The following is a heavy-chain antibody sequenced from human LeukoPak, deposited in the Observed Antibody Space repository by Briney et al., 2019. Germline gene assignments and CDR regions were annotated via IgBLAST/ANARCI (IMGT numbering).Heavy chain of an antibody. J-gene: IGHJ4*02. V-gene: IGHV3-30-3*01. CDR3: ARRYSNTWYYFDY. D-gene: IGHD6-13*01. Sequence: PGRSLRLPCAASGFTFSSYAMHWVRQAPGKGLEWVAVISYDGSMKYYADSVKGRFTISRDNSKNTLYLQMNSLRAEDTAVYYCARRYSNTWYYFDYWGQGTLVTVSS. CDR1: GFTFSSYA. CDR2: ISYDGSMK.